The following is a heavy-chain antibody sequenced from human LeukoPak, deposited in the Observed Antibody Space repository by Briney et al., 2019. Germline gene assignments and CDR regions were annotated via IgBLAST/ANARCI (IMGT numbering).Heavy chain of an antibody. J-gene: IGHJ4*02. CDR3: AKDPYDILTGYYWYF. Sequence: GGSLRLSCAASGFTFSSYAMSWVRQAPGKGLEWVSAISGSGGSTYYADSVKGRFTISRDNSKNTLYLQMNSLRAEDTAVYYCAKDPYDILTGYYWYFWGQGTLVTVSS. D-gene: IGHD3-9*01. V-gene: IGHV3-23*01. CDR1: GFTFSSYA. CDR2: ISGSGGST.